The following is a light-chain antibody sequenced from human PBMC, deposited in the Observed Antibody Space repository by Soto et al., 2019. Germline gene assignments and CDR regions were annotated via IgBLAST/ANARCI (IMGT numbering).Light chain of an antibody. V-gene: IGKV3-20*01. CDR1: QSVSSSY. CDR2: GAS. Sequence: EIVLTQSPGTLSLSPGERANLSCRASQSVSSSYLAWNQQKPGQAPRLLIYGASSRATGISDRFSGSGFGTDFTLTISRLEPEDFAVYYCQQYGSSFWTFGQGTKVDIK. J-gene: IGKJ1*01. CDR3: QQYGSSFWT.